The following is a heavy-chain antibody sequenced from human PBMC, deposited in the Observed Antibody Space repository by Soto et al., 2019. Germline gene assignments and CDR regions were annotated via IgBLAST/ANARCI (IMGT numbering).Heavy chain of an antibody. V-gene: IGHV4-31*03. CDR2: IYYSGSA. D-gene: IGHD3-22*01. CDR3: ATQPRYDSSGYFYY. J-gene: IGHJ4*02. CDR1: GGSINSGGYY. Sequence: LSLTCSVSGGSINSGGYYWTWIRQHPEKGLEWIGDIYYSGSADYHPSLQTRATISMDTSKNQFSLKLRSVTAADTAVYYCATQPRYDSSGYFYYWGQGSLVTVSS.